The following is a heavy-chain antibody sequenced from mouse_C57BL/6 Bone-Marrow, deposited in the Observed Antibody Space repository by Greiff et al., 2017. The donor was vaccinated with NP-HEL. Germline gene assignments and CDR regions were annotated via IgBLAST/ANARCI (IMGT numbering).Heavy chain of an antibody. Sequence: QVQLQQSGAELARPGASVKLSCKASGYTFTSYGISWVKQRTGQGLKWIGEIYPRSGNTYYNEKFKGKATLTADKSSSTAYMELRSLTSEDSAVYFCARRKTAQVSYYFDYWGQGTTLTVSS. CDR1: GYTFTSYG. D-gene: IGHD3-2*02. V-gene: IGHV1-81*01. CDR3: ARRKTAQVSYYFDY. CDR2: IYPRSGNT. J-gene: IGHJ2*01.